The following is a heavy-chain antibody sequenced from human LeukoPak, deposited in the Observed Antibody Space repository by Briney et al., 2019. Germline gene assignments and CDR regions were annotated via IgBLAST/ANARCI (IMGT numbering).Heavy chain of an antibody. CDR3: AKVRTNTFYDAFDI. D-gene: IGHD3-16*01. Sequence: GSSLRLSCAVSRFTFSSSDYGIHWVRQAPGKGLEWVALTSYDGSNEYYADSVKGRFTISRDNSKNTLSLQMSSLRPGDTAMYYCAKVRTNTFYDAFDIWGQGTMVAVSS. CDR1: RFTFSS. CDR2: TSYDGSNE. J-gene: IGHJ3*02. V-gene: IGHV3-30*18.